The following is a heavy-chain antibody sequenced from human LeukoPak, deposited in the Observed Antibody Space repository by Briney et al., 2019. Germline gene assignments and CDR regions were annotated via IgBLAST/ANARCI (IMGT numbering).Heavy chain of an antibody. CDR2: IYHSGST. D-gene: IGHD6-13*01. CDR3: ARQLVPARSNWFDP. Sequence: SETLSLTCAVSGYSISSGYYWGWIRQPPGKGLEWIGSIYHSGSTYYNPSLKSRDTISVDTSKNQFSLKLSSVTAADTAVYYCARQLVPARSNWFDPWGQGTLVTVSS. J-gene: IGHJ5*02. V-gene: IGHV4-38-2*01. CDR1: GYSISSGYY.